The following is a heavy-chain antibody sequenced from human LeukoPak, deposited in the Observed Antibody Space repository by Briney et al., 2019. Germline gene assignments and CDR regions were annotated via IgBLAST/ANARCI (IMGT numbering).Heavy chain of an antibody. CDR2: IYYSGST. Sequence: SETLSLTCTVSGGSISSSSYYWGWIRQPPGKGLEWIGSIYYSGSTYYNPFLKSRVTISVDTSKNQFSLKLSSVTAADTAVYYCARGANIVATTYFDYWGQGTLVTVSS. V-gene: IGHV4-39*07. CDR1: GGSISSSSYY. J-gene: IGHJ4*02. D-gene: IGHD5-12*01. CDR3: ARGANIVATTYFDY.